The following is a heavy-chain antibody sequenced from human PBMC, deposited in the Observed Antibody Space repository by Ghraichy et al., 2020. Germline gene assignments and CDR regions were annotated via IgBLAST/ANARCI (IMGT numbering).Heavy chain of an antibody. Sequence: SETLSLTCTVSGGSISSSSYYWGWIRQPPGKGLEWIGSIYYSGSTYYNPSLKSRVTISVDTSKNQFSLKLSSVTAADTAVYYCARYRSGYGYCSGGSGYSFDYWGQGTLVTVSS. D-gene: IGHD2-15*01. V-gene: IGHV4-39*01. CDR2: IYYSGST. CDR3: ARYRSGYGYCSGGSGYSFDY. J-gene: IGHJ4*02. CDR1: GGSISSSSYY.